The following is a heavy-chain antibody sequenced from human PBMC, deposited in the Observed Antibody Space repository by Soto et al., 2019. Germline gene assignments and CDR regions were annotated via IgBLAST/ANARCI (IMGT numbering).Heavy chain of an antibody. J-gene: IGHJ1*01. V-gene: IGHV1-2*02. CDR3: ARAVGGRGLNGAFDV. CDR1: GYTCISHC. CDR2: ITPNSGAT. Sequence: ALVRSSCNASGYTCISHCIHYEQQARGQGLEWMGWITPNSGATKYAQKFQGRVTMTRDASINTAYVDVTGLTFDDTAVYFCARAVGGRGLNGAFDVWGQVTLVTVSS. D-gene: IGHD3-9*01.